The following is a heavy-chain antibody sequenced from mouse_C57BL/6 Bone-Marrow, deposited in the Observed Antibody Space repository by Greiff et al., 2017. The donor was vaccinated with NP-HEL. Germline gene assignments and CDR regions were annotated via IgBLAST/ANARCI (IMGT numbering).Heavy chain of an antibody. CDR2: IYPGSGST. Sequence: QVQLQQPGAELVKPGASVKMSCKASGYTFTSYWITWVKQRPGQGLEWIGDIYPGSGSTNYNEKFKSKATLTVDTSSSTAYMQLSSRTSEDSAVYYCARARRDYYGSSYGYFDVWGTGTTVTVSS. D-gene: IGHD1-1*01. J-gene: IGHJ1*03. V-gene: IGHV1-55*01. CDR3: ARARRDYYGSSYGYFDV. CDR1: GYTFTSYW.